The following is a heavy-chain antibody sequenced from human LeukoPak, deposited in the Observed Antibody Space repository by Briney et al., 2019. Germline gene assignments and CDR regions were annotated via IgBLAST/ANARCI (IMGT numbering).Heavy chain of an antibody. CDR2: IKQDGSEK. CDR3: ASEYYYDSSGYYWYFDL. D-gene: IGHD3-22*01. Sequence: PGGSLRLSCAASGFTFSSYAMSWVRQAPGKGLEWVANIKQDGSEKYYVDSVKGRFTISRDNAKNSLYLQMNSLRAEDTAVYYCASEYYYDSSGYYWYFDLWGRGTLVTVSS. CDR1: GFTFSSYA. V-gene: IGHV3-7*01. J-gene: IGHJ2*01.